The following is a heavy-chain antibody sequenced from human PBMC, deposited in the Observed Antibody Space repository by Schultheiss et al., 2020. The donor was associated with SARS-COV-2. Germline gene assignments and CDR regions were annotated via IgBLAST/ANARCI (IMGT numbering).Heavy chain of an antibody. D-gene: IGHD5-24*01. CDR1: GYTFTSYG. CDR2: ISAYNGNT. CDR3: ARDVPMATIMDWFDP. V-gene: IGHV1-18*01. Sequence: ASVKVSCKASGYTFTSYGISWVRQAPGQGLEWMGWISAYNGNTNYAQKLQGRVTMTTDTSTSTAYMELRSLRSDDTAVYYCARDVPMATIMDWFDPWGQGTLVTVSS. J-gene: IGHJ5*02.